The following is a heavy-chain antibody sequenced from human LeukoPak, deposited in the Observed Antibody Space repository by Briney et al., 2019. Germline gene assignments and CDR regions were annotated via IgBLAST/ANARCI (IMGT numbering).Heavy chain of an antibody. Sequence: TGGSLRLSCAASGFTFSSYAMSWVRQAPGKGLEWVSATSGSGGSTYYADSVKGRFTISRDNSKNTLYLQMNSLRAEDTAVYYCAKDPGTYYYDSSGYYYDYWGQGTLVTVSS. CDR2: TSGSGGST. CDR3: AKDPGTYYYDSSGYYYDY. V-gene: IGHV3-23*01. J-gene: IGHJ4*02. D-gene: IGHD3-22*01. CDR1: GFTFSSYA.